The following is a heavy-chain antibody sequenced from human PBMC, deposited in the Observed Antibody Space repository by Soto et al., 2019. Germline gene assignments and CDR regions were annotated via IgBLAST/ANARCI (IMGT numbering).Heavy chain of an antibody. J-gene: IGHJ4*02. V-gene: IGHV4-59*08. CDR1: GTSISSYY. CDR2: VYYTGER. CDR3: AGGIVALFDY. Sequence: QVQLRESGQGLVKPSGTLSLTCTVYGTSISSYYWSWIRQPPGKGLEWIGSVYYTGERDYNPSLKSRITTPIDTSVNQFSLKLTSVTAADPSVYYFAGGIVALFDYLGQGARVSVSS. D-gene: IGHD2-15*01.